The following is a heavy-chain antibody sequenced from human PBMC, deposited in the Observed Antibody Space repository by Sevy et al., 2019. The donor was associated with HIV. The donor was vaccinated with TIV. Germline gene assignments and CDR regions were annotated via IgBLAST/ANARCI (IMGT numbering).Heavy chain of an antibody. D-gene: IGHD3-10*01. CDR2: ISSSSSYT. V-gene: IGHV3-11*06. CDR3: AGLSKRERITMVRGVPGIDY. CDR1: GFTFSDYY. J-gene: IGHJ4*02. Sequence: GGSLRLSCAASGFTFSDYYMSWIRQAPGKGLEWVSYISSSSSYTNYADSVKGRFTISRDNAKNSLYLQMNGLRAEDTAVYYCAGLSKRERITMVRGVPGIDYWGQGTLVTVSS.